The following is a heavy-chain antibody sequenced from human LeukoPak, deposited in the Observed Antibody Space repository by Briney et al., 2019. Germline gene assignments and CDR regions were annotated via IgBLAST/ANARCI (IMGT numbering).Heavy chain of an antibody. D-gene: IGHD1-26*01. CDR2: IKQDGSEK. CDR3: ARDWGATRLFDY. J-gene: IGHJ4*02. CDR1: GCTFSGYW. V-gene: IGHV3-7*01. Sequence: GWSLRLSCASSGCTFSGYWMSWVRQAPGKGLEWVANIKQDGSEKYYVDSVKGRFTISRDNAKNSLYLQMNSLRAEDTAVYYCARDWGATRLFDYWGQGTLVTVSS.